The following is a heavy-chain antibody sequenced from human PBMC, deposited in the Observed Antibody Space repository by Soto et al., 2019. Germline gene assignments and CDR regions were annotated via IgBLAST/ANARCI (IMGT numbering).Heavy chain of an antibody. Sequence: GGSLRLSCAASGFTISSYAMSWVRQAPGKGLEWVSAISGSGGSTYYADSVKGRFTISGDNSKNTLYLQMNSLRAEDTAVYYCARIPLWFGELSPGYWGQGTLVTVSS. J-gene: IGHJ4*02. V-gene: IGHV3-23*01. CDR1: GFTISSYA. CDR2: ISGSGGST. D-gene: IGHD3-10*01. CDR3: ARIPLWFGELSPGY.